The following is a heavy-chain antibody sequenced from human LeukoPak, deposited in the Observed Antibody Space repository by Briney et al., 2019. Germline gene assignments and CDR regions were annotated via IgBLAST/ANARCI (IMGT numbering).Heavy chain of an antibody. Sequence: SETLSLTCAVSGGSISSGNWWSWVRQPPGKRLEWIGEIYHSGSTNYNPSLKSRVTISVDKSKNQFSLKLSSVTAADTAVYYCARKISAAGSRWFDPWGQGTLVTVSS. D-gene: IGHD6-13*01. CDR2: IYHSGST. CDR3: ARKISAAGSRWFDP. V-gene: IGHV4-4*02. CDR1: GGSISSGNW. J-gene: IGHJ5*02.